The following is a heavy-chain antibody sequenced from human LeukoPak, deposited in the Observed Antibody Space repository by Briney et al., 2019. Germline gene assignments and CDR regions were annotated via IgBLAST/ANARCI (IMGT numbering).Heavy chain of an antibody. Sequence: ASVKVSCKASGYTFTSYAMNWVRQAPGQGLEWMGWINTNTGNTTYAQGFTGRFVFSLDTSVSTAYLQICSLKAEDTAVYYCARDLTALWFGELLPEWRDNWFDPWGQGTLVTVSS. CDR2: INTNTGNT. V-gene: IGHV7-4-1*01. D-gene: IGHD3-10*01. CDR1: GYTFTSYA. CDR3: ARDLTALWFGELLPEWRDNWFDP. J-gene: IGHJ5*02.